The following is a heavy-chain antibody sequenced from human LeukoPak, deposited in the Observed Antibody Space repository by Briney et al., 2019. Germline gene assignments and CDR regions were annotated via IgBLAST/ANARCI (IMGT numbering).Heavy chain of an antibody. CDR2: ISAYNGNT. CDR3: ARVLFIAYYDSHAFDI. J-gene: IGHJ3*02. CDR1: GYTFTSYG. D-gene: IGHD3-22*01. V-gene: IGHV1-18*01. Sequence: ASVKVSCKASGYTFTSYGISWVRQAPGQGLEWMGCISAYNGNTNYAQKLQGRVTMTTDTSTSTAYMELRSLRSDDTAVYYCARVLFIAYYDSHAFDIWGQGTMVTVSS.